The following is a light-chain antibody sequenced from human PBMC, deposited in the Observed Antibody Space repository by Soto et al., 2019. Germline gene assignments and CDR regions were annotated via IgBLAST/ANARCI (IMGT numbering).Light chain of an antibody. CDR2: DAS. CDR3: QQYNSYSSWT. V-gene: IGKV1-33*01. CDR1: QDIATY. J-gene: IGKJ1*01. Sequence: DIQMTQSPSSLSASVGNRVTITCQASQDIATYLNWYQQKPGKAPNLLIYDASNLETGVPSRFSGGGSGTHFTFTISNLQPEDIATYYCQQYNSYSSWTFGQGTKV.